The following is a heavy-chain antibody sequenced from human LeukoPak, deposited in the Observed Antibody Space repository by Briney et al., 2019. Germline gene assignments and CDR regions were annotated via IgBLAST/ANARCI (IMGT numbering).Heavy chain of an antibody. CDR1: GGSISSGGYS. CDR3: ARRYYYDSSGYYLDY. V-gene: IGHV4-61*08. Sequence: SETLSLTCAVSGGSISSGGYSWSWIRQPPGKGLEWIGYIYYSGSTNYNPSLKSRVTISVDTSKNQFSLKLSSVTAADTAVYYCARRYYYDSSGYYLDYWGQGTLVTVSS. CDR2: IYYSGST. J-gene: IGHJ4*02. D-gene: IGHD3-22*01.